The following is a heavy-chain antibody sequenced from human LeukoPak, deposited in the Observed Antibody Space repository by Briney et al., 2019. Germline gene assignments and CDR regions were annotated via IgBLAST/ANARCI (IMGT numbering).Heavy chain of an antibody. CDR3: ARDIAVAATGGAFDY. V-gene: IGHV3-43*01. Sequence: GGSLRLSCAASGFTFDDYTMYWVRQPPGKGLAWVSLLTWNADRTYYADSVKGRFTISRENSKNSLYLQMNSLKIEDTALYYCARDIAVAATGGAFDYWGQGTLATVSS. J-gene: IGHJ4*02. CDR2: LTWNADRT. D-gene: IGHD2-15*01. CDR1: GFTFDDYT.